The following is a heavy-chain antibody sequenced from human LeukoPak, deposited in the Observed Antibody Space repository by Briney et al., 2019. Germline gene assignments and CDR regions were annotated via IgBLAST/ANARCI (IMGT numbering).Heavy chain of an antibody. J-gene: IGHJ6*02. V-gene: IGHV3-7*01. CDR3: ARDVYGRGVLDL. CDR2: INQDGSVD. D-gene: IGHD3-10*01. CDR1: GFTFSNYW. Sequence: PGGSLRLSSAASGFTFSNYWMNWVRQTPGEGLEWVANINQDGSVDHYVDSLRGRFTISRDNAKNSLYLQKSSLSAEDTAVYYCARDVYGRGVLDLWGQGTTVTVSS.